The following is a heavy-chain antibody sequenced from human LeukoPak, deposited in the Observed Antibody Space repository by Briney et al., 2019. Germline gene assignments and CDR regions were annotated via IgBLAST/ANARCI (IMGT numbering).Heavy chain of an antibody. V-gene: IGHV4-34*01. J-gene: IGHJ4*02. Sequence: SETLSLTCAVYGGSFSGYYWSWIRQPPGKGLEWIGEINHSGSTNYNPSLKSRVTISVDTSKNQFSLKLSSVTAADTAVYYCARAHTSYGEYYFDYWDQGTLVTVSS. CDR2: INHSGST. CDR3: ARAHTSYGEYYFDY. D-gene: IGHD5-18*01. CDR1: GGSFSGYY.